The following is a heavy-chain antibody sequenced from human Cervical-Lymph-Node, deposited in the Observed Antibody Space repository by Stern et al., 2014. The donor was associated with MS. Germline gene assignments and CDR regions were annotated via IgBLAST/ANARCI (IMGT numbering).Heavy chain of an antibody. J-gene: IGHJ3*02. D-gene: IGHD4-17*01. CDR3: AAGDTVAMLGTAIDAFDI. CDR2: IVVGRGKT. Sequence: QLVESGPEVKKPGSSVKVSCKASGFTFSNSGVQWVRQTRGQRLEWIGWIVVGRGKTNNAKKFQERVTITRDRSTSTAYMELSSLRSEDTAVFYCAAGDTVAMLGTAIDAFDIWGQGTMVTVSS. CDR1: GFTFSNSG. V-gene: IGHV1-58*01.